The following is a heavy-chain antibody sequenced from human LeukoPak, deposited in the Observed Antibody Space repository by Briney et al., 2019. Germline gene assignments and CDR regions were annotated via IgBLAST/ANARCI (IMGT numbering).Heavy chain of an antibody. CDR1: GCTFSNYY. Sequence: SGTLTLTCTASGCTFSNYYWSWVRQPPGKGLEWMGYIYYTGGTNYNAYLKRGVTMIVNETSNQSSLMLSTGLAADTAVYYCSKVGGFDPGGQGTLVTVS. J-gene: IGHJ5*02. CDR2: IYYTGGT. CDR3: SKVGGFDP. V-gene: IGHV4-59*01. D-gene: IGHD3-16*01.